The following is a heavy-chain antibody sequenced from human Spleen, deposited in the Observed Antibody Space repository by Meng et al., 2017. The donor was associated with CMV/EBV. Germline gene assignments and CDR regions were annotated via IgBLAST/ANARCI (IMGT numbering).Heavy chain of an antibody. CDR2: IYWDDDK. V-gene: IGHV2-5*02. CDR3: ARRRANGVSLYYFDY. J-gene: IGHJ4*02. D-gene: IGHD2-8*01. CDR1: FSLSTSGVG. Sequence: FSLSTSGVGVGWIRQPPGKALEWLALIYWDDDKRYSPSLKSRLTTTKDTSKNQVVLTMTNMDPVDTATYYCARRRANGVSLYYFDYWGQGTLVTVSS.